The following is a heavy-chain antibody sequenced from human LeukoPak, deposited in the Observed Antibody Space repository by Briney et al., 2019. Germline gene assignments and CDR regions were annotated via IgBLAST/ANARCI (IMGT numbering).Heavy chain of an antibody. J-gene: IGHJ4*02. CDR3: ARGALYDSSGYYYVY. V-gene: IGHV1-69*01. CDR2: IIPIFGTA. Sequence: SVRVSCKASGGTFSSYAISWVRQAPGQGLEWMGGIIPIFGTANCAQKFQGRVTITADESTSTAYMELSSLRSEDTAVYYCARGALYDSSGYYYVYWGQGTLVTVSS. CDR1: GGTFSSYA. D-gene: IGHD3-22*01.